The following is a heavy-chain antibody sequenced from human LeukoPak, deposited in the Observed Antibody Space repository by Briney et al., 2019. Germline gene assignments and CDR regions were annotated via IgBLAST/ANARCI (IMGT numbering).Heavy chain of an antibody. CDR1: GGTFSSYA. V-gene: IGHV1-69*04. Sequence: SVKVSCKASGGTFSSYAISWVRQAPGQGLEWMGRIIPIFGIANYAQKFQGRVTITADKSTSTAYMELSSLRSEDTAVYYCARVGAWIQFDPWGQGTLVTVSS. D-gene: IGHD5-18*01. CDR2: IIPIFGIA. CDR3: ARVGAWIQFDP. J-gene: IGHJ5*02.